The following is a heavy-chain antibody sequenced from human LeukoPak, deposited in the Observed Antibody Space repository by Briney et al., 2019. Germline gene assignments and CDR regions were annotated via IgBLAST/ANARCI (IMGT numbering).Heavy chain of an antibody. CDR3: ARENGGYSYGIRAAWFDP. D-gene: IGHD5-18*01. V-gene: IGHV4-59*01. Sequence: SETLSLTCTVSGGSISSYYWSWIRQPPGKGLEWIGYIYYSGSTNYNPSLKSRVTISVDTSKNQFSLKLSSVTATDTAVYYCARENGGYSYGIRAAWFDPWGQGTLVTVSS. CDR1: GGSISSYY. J-gene: IGHJ5*02. CDR2: IYYSGST.